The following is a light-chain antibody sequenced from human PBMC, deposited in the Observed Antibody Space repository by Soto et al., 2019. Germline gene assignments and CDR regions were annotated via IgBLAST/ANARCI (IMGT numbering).Light chain of an antibody. CDR3: SSYTSSSTVI. CDR1: SSDVGGYNY. Sequence: QSALTQPASVSGSPGQSITISCTGTSSDVGGYNYVSWYQQNPGKAPKLMIYDVSNRPSGFSNRFSGSKSGYTASLTISGLQAEDEADYYCSSYTSSSTVIFGGGTKLTVL. CDR2: DVS. V-gene: IGLV2-14*01. J-gene: IGLJ2*01.